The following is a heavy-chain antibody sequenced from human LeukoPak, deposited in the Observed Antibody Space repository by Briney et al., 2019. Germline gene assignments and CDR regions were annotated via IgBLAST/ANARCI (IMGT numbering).Heavy chain of an antibody. Sequence: GGSLRLSCAASGFTFSSYGMHWVRQAPGKGLEWVAVISYDGSNKYYADSVKGRFTISRDNSKNTLYLQMNSLRAEDTAVYYCAKGRVRRYYYYGMDVWGQGTMVTVSS. CDR2: ISYDGSNK. CDR1: GFTFSSYG. CDR3: AKGRVRRYYYYGMDV. J-gene: IGHJ6*02. D-gene: IGHD2-2*01. V-gene: IGHV3-30*18.